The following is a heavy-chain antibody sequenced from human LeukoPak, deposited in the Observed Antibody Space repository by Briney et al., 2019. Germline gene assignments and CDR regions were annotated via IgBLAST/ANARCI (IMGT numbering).Heavy chain of an antibody. D-gene: IGHD3-22*01. CDR1: GFTFSSYA. J-gene: IGHJ4*02. CDR3: ARIIPSGSIDY. CDR2: VFYNGAT. V-gene: IGHV4-38-2*01. Sequence: PGGSLRLSCAASGFTFSSYAMSWVRQPPGKGLEWIGTVFYNGATQYSPSLRSRVTISIDTSTNQFSLKLTSVTAADTALYYCARIIPSGSIDYWGQGTLVTVSS.